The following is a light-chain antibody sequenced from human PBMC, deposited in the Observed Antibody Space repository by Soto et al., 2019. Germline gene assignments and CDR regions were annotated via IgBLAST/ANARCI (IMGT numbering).Light chain of an antibody. CDR3: QQYGGSRLT. V-gene: IGKV3-20*01. Sequence: EIVLTQSPGTLSLSPGERSTLSCRASQSVRSNCLAWYQHKPGQAPRLLIYGTSSRATGIPDRFSGSGSGTDFILTISRLEPEDFGVYYCQQYGGSRLTFGGGTKVDIK. CDR2: GTS. CDR1: QSVRSNC. J-gene: IGKJ4*01.